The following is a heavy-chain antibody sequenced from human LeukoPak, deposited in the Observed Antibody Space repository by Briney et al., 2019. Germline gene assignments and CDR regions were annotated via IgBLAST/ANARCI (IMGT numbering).Heavy chain of an antibody. D-gene: IGHD3-10*01. CDR2: IYYSGST. CDR3: ARGFSGGSGSYWGDAFDI. CDR1: GVSISSGDYD. V-gene: IGHV4-30-4*01. Sequence: PSETLSLTCTVSGVSISSGDYDWRWIRQPPGKGLEWIGYIYYSGSTYYNPSLKSRVTISVDTSKNQFSLKLSSVTAADTAVYYCARGFSGGSGSYWGDAFDIWGQGTMVTVSS. J-gene: IGHJ3*02.